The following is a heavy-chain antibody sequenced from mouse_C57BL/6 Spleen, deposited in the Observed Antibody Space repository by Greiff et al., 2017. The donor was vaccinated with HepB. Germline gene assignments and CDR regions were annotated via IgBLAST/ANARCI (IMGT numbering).Heavy chain of an antibody. CDR1: GYTFTSYW. V-gene: IGHV1-50*01. Sequence: QVQLKQPGAELVKPGASVKLSCKASGYTFTSYWMQWVKQRPGQGLEWIGEIDPSDSYTNYNQKFKGKATLTVDTSSSTAYMQLSSLTSEDSAVYYCARKDYYGSSPFDYWGQGTTLTVSS. J-gene: IGHJ2*01. D-gene: IGHD1-1*01. CDR3: ARKDYYGSSPFDY. CDR2: IDPSDSYT.